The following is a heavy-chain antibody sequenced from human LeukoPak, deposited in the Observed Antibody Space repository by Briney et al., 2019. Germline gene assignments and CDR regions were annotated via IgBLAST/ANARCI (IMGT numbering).Heavy chain of an antibody. V-gene: IGHV3-23*01. CDR2: ISGSGGST. CDR3: AKDLSSGWSLSIV. CDR1: GFTFSSYA. D-gene: IGHD6-19*01. J-gene: IGHJ4*02. Sequence: PGGSLRLSCAASGFTFSSYAMSWVRRAPGKGLEWVSAISGSGGSTYYADSVKGRFTISRDNSKNTLYLQMNSLRAEDTAVYYCAKDLSSGWSLSIVWGQGTLVTVSS.